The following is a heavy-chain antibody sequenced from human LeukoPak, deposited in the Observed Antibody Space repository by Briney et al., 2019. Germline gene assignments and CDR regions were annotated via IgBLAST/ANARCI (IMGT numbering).Heavy chain of an antibody. CDR3: ARQYGSGSYLWFDP. D-gene: IGHD3-10*01. CDR1: GGSFSGYY. J-gene: IGHJ5*02. Sequence: TSETLSLTCAVYGGSFSGYYWSWIRQPPGKGLEWIGEINHSGSTNYNPSLKSRVTISVDTSKNQFSLKLSSVTAADTAVYYCARQYGSGSYLWFDPWGQGTLVTVSS. CDR2: INHSGST. V-gene: IGHV4-34*01.